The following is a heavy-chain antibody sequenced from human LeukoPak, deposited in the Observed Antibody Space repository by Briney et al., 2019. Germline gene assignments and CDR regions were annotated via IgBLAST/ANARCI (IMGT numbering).Heavy chain of an antibody. CDR1: GFSITNNY. CDR2: ISSSGANT. J-gene: IGHJ4*02. D-gene: IGHD3-10*01. CDR3: AKDSSMWFGILVNYFDY. Sequence: GGSLRLPCEASGFSITNNYMSWVRQAPGKGPEWVSGISSSGANTHYADSLRGRFTISRNNSNNTPYLQMPSLRAEDTAIYYCAKDSSMWFGILVNYFDYLGQGTLVTVSS. V-gene: IGHV3-23*01.